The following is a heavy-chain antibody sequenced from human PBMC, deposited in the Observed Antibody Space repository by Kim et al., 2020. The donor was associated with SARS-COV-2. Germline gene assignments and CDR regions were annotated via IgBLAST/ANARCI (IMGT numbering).Heavy chain of an antibody. CDR2: INWNSGST. Sequence: GGSLRLSCAASGFTFDDYAMHWVRQPPGNCLEWVSGINWNSGSTGYAYSVKGRFTISRDNARNSLYLEMNSLRADYTALYFCARDIAHYYGSGSYFGYWGQGTQVTVSS. CDR1: GFTFDDYA. J-gene: IGHJ4*02. CDR3: ARDIAHYYGSGSYFGY. V-gene: IGHV3-9*01. D-gene: IGHD3-10*01.